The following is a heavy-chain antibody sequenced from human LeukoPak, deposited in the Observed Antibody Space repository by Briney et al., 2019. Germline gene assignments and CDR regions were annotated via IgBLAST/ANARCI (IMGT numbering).Heavy chain of an antibody. J-gene: IGHJ4*02. CDR3: ARVKSLNYDYVWGPYFDY. CDR2: ITPIFGTA. V-gene: IGHV1-69*13. D-gene: IGHD3-16*01. CDR1: GGTFSNFA. Sequence: ASVKVSCKASGGTFSNFAINWVRQAPGQGLEWMGGITPIFGTANYAQKFQGRVTITADESTRTAYMELSSLRSEDTAVYYCARVKSLNYDYVWGPYFDYWGQGTLVTVSS.